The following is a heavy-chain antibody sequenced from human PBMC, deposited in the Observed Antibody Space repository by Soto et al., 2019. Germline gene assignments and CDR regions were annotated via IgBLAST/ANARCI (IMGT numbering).Heavy chain of an antibody. CDR3: ARVSKWLVRRSGWFDP. D-gene: IGHD6-19*01. CDR1: GHTFTSYG. Sequence: ASVKVSCKASGHTFTSYGISWVRQAPGQGLEWMGWISAYNGNTNYAQKLQGRVTMTTDTSTSTAYMELRSLRSDDTAVYYCARVSKWLVRRSGWFDPWGQGTLVTVSS. CDR2: ISAYNGNT. V-gene: IGHV1-18*01. J-gene: IGHJ5*02.